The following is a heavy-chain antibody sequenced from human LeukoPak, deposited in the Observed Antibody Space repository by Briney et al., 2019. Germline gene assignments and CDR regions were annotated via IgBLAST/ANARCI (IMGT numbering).Heavy chain of an antibody. D-gene: IGHD6-6*01. CDR1: GYTFTSYA. CDR3: AQVSSSSFDP. CDR2: INAGNGNT. Sequence: ASVKVSCKASGYTFTSYAMHWVRQAPGQGLEWMGWINAGNGNTEYSQKFQGRVTITRDTSASTAYMELSSLRSEDTAVYYCAQVSSSSFDPWGQGTLVTVSS. J-gene: IGHJ5*02. V-gene: IGHV1-3*01.